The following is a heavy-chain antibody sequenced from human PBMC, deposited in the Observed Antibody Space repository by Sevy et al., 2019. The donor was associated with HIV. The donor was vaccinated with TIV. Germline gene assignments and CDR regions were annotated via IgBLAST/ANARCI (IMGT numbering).Heavy chain of an antibody. V-gene: IGHV1-18*04. D-gene: IGHD6-6*01. CDR3: ARDGQVYSSSSGGYYYYGMDV. Sequence: ASVKVSCKASGYTFTSYGISWVRQAPGQGLEWMGWISSYNGKTNIAQTLQDKFTMTTDTSTSTAYMELRSLRSDDTAVYYCARDGQVYSSSSGGYYYYGMDVWGQGTTVTVSS. J-gene: IGHJ6*02. CDR1: GYTFTSYG. CDR2: ISSYNGKT.